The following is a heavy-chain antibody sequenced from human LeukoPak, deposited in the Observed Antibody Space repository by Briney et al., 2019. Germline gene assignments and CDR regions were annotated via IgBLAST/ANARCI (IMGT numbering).Heavy chain of an antibody. CDR2: IYSGGAT. J-gene: IGHJ4*02. Sequence: GGSLRLSCAASGFTVRTNYMSWVRQAPGKGLEWVAIIYSGGATYYADSVKGRFTISRDNSKNTLYLQMSSLRAEDTAVYYCARGGRGGSYFDFWGQGALVTVSP. V-gene: IGHV3-66*01. CDR1: GFTVRTNY. D-gene: IGHD1-26*01. CDR3: ARGGRGGSYFDF.